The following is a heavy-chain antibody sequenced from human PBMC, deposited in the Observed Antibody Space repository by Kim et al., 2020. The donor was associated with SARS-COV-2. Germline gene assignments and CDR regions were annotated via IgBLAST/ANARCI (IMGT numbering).Heavy chain of an antibody. J-gene: IGHJ6*03. V-gene: IGHV1-18*01. CDR3: ARMDYFYYYYMDV. CDR2: INVYSNNT. CDR1: GYTFNTYG. Sequence: ASLKVSCKASGYTFNTYGITWVRQAPGQGLEWMGWINVYSNNTYYEEKFRGRVTMTTDTSTSTAYMELRSLRPADTAVYYCARMDYFYYYYMDVWGKGTTVTVSS.